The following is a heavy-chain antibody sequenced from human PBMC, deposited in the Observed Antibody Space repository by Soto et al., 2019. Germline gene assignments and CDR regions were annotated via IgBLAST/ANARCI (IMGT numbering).Heavy chain of an antibody. J-gene: IGHJ6*02. CDR1: GGTFSSYA. CDR3: ARDSRTTSPYDYYYYYGMDV. CDR2: IIPIFGTA. D-gene: IGHD4-4*01. V-gene: IGHV1-69*01. Sequence: QVQLVQSGAEVKKPGSSVKVSCKASGGTFSSYAISWVRQAPGQGLEWMGGIIPIFGTANYAQKFQGRVTINADESTSTAYMELSSLRSEDTAVYYCARDSRTTSPYDYYYYYGMDVWGQGTTVTVSS.